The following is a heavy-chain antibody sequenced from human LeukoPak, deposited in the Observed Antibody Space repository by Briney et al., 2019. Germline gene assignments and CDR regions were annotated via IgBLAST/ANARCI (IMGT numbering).Heavy chain of an antibody. D-gene: IGHD6-6*01. CDR1: GFSFSGHW. CDR2: ISPTGSTT. V-gene: IGHV3-74*01. CDR3: ARGPNSNWSGLDF. J-gene: IGHJ4*02. Sequence: GGSLRLSCTASGFSFSGHWTHWARQLPGKGLVWVSRISPTGSTTSYADSVKGRFTVSRDNAKNTLYPLVNNLRAEDTAVYYCARGPNSNWSGLDFWGQGTLLTVSS.